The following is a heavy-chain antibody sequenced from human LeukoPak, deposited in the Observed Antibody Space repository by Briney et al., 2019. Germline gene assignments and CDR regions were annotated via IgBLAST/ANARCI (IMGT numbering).Heavy chain of an antibody. J-gene: IGHJ6*03. CDR1: GFTFSSYA. Sequence: SGGSLRLSCAASGFTFSSYAMSWVRQAPGKGLEWVSAISGSGGSTYYADSVKGRFTISRDNSKNTLYLQMNSLRAEDTAVYYCAKVTIVVVVAATLMDVWGKGTTVTVSS. CDR3: AKVTIVVVVAATLMDV. V-gene: IGHV3-23*01. D-gene: IGHD2-15*01. CDR2: ISGSGGST.